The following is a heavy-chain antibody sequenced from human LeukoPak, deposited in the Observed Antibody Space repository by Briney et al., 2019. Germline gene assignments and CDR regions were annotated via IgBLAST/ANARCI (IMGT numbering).Heavy chain of an antibody. Sequence: ASVKVSCKASVYTFTSYGISWVRQAPGHGLEWMGWISAYNGNTNYAQKLQGRVTMTTDTSTSTAYMELRSLRSDDTAVYYCARDRMGNYYDSSGYYWGDYWGQGTLVTVSS. D-gene: IGHD3-22*01. J-gene: IGHJ4*02. CDR1: VYTFTSYG. CDR3: ARDRMGNYYDSSGYYWGDY. CDR2: ISAYNGNT. V-gene: IGHV1-18*01.